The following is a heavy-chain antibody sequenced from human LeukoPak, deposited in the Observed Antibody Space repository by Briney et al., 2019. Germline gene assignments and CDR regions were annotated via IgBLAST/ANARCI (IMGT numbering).Heavy chain of an antibody. V-gene: IGHV3-23*01. D-gene: IGHD6-19*01. Sequence: GGSLRLSCAASGFTFSNAWMSWVRQAPGKGLEWVSGINGGGGSTYYADSVRGRFTISRDNSKNTLYLQMNSLRAEDTAVYYCAKDSSSSGWVGPFDYWGQGTLVTVSS. CDR1: GFTFSNAW. CDR3: AKDSSSSGWVGPFDY. J-gene: IGHJ4*02. CDR2: INGGGGST.